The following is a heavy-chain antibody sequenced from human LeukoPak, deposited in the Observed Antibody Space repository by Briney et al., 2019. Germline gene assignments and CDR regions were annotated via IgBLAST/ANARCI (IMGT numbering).Heavy chain of an antibody. CDR2: INPSGGST. CDR3: ASSSGPYYFDY. V-gene: IGHV1-46*01. J-gene: IGHJ4*02. CDR1: GYTFTSYY. Sequence: ASVKVSCKASGYTFTSYYMHWVRQAPGQGLEWMGIINPSGGSTSYAQKFQGRVTMTRDMSTSTVYMELSSLRSEDTAVYYCASSSGPYYFDYWGQGTLVTVSS. D-gene: IGHD6-19*01.